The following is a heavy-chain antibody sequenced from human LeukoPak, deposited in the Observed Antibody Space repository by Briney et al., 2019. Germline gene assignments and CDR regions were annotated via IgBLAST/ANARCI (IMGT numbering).Heavy chain of an antibody. CDR1: GFTVSSNY. CDR3: ARDQSVYYDILTGSRDTTGGGE. CDR2: IYSGGST. J-gene: IGHJ4*02. Sequence: PGGSLRLSCAASGFTVSSNYMSWVRQAPGKGLEWVSVIYSGGSTYYADSVKGRFTISRDNSKNTLYLQMNSLRAEDTAVYYCARDQSVYYDILTGSRDTTGGGEWGQGTLVTVSS. V-gene: IGHV3-53*01. D-gene: IGHD3-9*01.